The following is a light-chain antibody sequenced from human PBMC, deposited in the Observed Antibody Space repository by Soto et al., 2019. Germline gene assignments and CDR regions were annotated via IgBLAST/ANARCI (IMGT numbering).Light chain of an antibody. J-gene: IGKJ5*01. CDR3: QQLFRYPLA. V-gene: IGKV1-9*01. Sequence: IQLTQSPSSLSASVGDRVTITCRASEGIVNYLAWYQQQPGKAPKLLIYGASTLQSGVPSRFTGSGSGTDFTLTIDSLQPEDFATYHCQQLFRYPLAFGRGTRLEMK. CDR1: EGIVNY. CDR2: GAS.